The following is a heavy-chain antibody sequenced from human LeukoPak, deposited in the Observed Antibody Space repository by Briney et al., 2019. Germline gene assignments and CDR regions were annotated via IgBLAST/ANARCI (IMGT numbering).Heavy chain of an antibody. V-gene: IGHV1-69*04. CDR2: IIPILGIA. D-gene: IGHD2-2*01. CDR3: ARPVPEGGFDY. J-gene: IGHJ4*02. CDR1: GGTFSSYA. Sequence: GSSVKVSCKASGGTFSSYAISWVRQAPGQGLEWMGRIIPILGIANYAQKFQGRVTITADESTSTAYMELSSLRSEDTAVYYCARPVPEGGFDYWGQGTLVTVSS.